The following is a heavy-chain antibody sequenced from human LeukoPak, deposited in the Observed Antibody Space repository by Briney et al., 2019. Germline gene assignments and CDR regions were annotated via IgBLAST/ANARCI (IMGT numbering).Heavy chain of an antibody. J-gene: IGHJ4*02. Sequence: ASVKVSCKASGYXFTSYYIHWVRQAPGQGLEWMGIINPSGGSTSYAQKFQGRVTMTRDTSTSTVYMELSSLRSEDTAVYYCAREDFTRGSYLGFDYWGQGILVTVSS. CDR2: INPSGGST. CDR3: AREDFTRGSYLGFDY. CDR1: GYXFTSYY. D-gene: IGHD3-16*02. V-gene: IGHV1-46*01.